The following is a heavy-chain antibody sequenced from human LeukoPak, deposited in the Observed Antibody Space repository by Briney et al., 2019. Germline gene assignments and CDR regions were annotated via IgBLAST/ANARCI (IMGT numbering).Heavy chain of an antibody. CDR1: GGSFSGYY. CDR2: INHSGST. V-gene: IGHV4-34*01. Sequence: SETLSLTCAVYGGSFSGYYWSWIRQPPGKGLEWIGEINHSGSTNYNPSLKSRVTISVDTSKNQFSLKPSSVTAADTAVYYCARDRKVRGVFNWFDPWGQGTLVTVSS. D-gene: IGHD3-10*01. J-gene: IGHJ5*02. CDR3: ARDRKVRGVFNWFDP.